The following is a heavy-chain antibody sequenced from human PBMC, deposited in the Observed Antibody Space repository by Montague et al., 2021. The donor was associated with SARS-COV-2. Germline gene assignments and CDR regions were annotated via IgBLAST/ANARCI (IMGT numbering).Heavy chain of an antibody. CDR1: GASFSAYH. D-gene: IGHD1-1*01. CDR2: INYGGST. J-gene: IGHJ4*02. Sequence: SETLSLTCAVYGASFSAYHLTWIRQSPGECLEWIGQINYGGSTKYNPSLKSRVTISIDTSKNQFSLQLTSVTAADTAVYYCARGAPGYWGQGTLVTVSS. V-gene: IGHV4-34*01. CDR3: ARGAPGY.